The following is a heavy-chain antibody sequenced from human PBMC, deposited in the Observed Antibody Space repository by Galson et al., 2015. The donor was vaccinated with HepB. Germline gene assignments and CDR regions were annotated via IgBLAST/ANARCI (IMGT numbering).Heavy chain of an antibody. Sequence: SVKVSCKASGGTFSSYAISWVRQAPGQGLEWMGGIIPIFGTANYAQKFQGRVTITADESTSTAYMELSSLRSEDTAVYYCARDMELDDYGDYDWSDPWGQGTLVTVSS. CDR2: IIPIFGTA. V-gene: IGHV1-69*13. J-gene: IGHJ5*02. CDR1: GGTFSSYA. CDR3: ARDMELDDYGDYDWSDP. D-gene: IGHD4-17*01.